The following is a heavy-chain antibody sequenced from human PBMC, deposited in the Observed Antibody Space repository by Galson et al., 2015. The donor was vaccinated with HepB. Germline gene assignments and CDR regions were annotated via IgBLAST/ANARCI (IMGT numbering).Heavy chain of an antibody. V-gene: IGHV1-46*01. CDR2: IFAGGGTI. J-gene: IGHJ4*02. CDR3: ARETRVTYYVDN. CDR1: GYTFSNYP. D-gene: IGHD3-10*01. Sequence: SVKVSCKASGYTFSNYPFHWVRQAPGQGPEWMGKIFAGGGTIRYAQKFQGRVTLSMDSSTSTMYMEVSSLRSDDTAVYYCARETRVTYYVDNWYQGTRVTVAS.